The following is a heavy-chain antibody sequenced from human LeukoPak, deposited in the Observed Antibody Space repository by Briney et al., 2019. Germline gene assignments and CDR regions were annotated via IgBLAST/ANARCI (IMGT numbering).Heavy chain of an antibody. CDR2: ISTGGDI. J-gene: IGHJ5*02. V-gene: IGHV4-59*07. D-gene: IGHD5-12*01. Sequence: SDTLSLTCAVSVGSICNSYCSWARQPPGKGLEWIGYISTGGDINYNPSLKSRASMSINTSNNQLSLTLTSVTTADTAVYLCVRGPGRGYSLEPWGQGSLVTVSS. CDR1: VGSICNSY. CDR3: VRGPGRGYSLEP.